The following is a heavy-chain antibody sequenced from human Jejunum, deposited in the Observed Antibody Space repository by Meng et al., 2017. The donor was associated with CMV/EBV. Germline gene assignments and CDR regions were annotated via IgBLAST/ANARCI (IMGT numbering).Heavy chain of an antibody. D-gene: IGHD1-26*01. CDR1: GFNFNTYA. Sequence: GFNFNTYAIHWVRQTPGKGLEWVALITYNGGNKNLADSVKGRFTISRDNSKNTLYLQMDNLRTEDTAVYYCAKDGGSYLDYYFDYWGQGTLVTVSS. CDR2: ITYNGGNK. CDR3: AKDGGSYLDYYFDY. V-gene: IGHV3-30*04. J-gene: IGHJ4*02.